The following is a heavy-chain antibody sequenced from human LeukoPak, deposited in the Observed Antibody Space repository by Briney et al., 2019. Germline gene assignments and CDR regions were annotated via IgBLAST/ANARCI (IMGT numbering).Heavy chain of an antibody. Sequence: ASVKVSCKASGYTFTGYYMHWVRQAPGQGLEWMGWINPNSGGTNYAQKFQGRVTMTRDASISTAYMELSRLRSDDTAVYYCARDGCSSTSCYFYYYYYMDVWGKGTTVTVSS. J-gene: IGHJ6*03. CDR3: ARDGCSSTSCYFYYYYYMDV. CDR1: GYTFTGYY. D-gene: IGHD2-2*01. V-gene: IGHV1-2*02. CDR2: INPNSGGT.